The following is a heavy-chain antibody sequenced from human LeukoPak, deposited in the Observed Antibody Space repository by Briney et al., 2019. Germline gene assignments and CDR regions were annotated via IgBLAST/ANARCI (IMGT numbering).Heavy chain of an antibody. Sequence: GGSLRLSCAASGFTFSSYWMSWVRQAPGKGLEWVANIKQDGSEKYYVDSVKGRFTISRDNAKDSLYLQMNSLRAEDTAVYSCASAGYYPNWFDPWGQGTLVTVSS. D-gene: IGHD3-22*01. CDR3: ASAGYYPNWFDP. V-gene: IGHV3-7*01. CDR2: IKQDGSEK. J-gene: IGHJ5*02. CDR1: GFTFSSYW.